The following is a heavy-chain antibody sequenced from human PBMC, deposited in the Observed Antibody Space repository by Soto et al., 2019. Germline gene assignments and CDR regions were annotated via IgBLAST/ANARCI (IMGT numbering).Heavy chain of an antibody. V-gene: IGHV1-69*13. D-gene: IGHD2-8*01. CDR3: ARAGYCTNGVCYAFDY. J-gene: IGHJ4*02. Sequence: AVKVSCKASGGTFSSYAISWVRQAPGQGLEWMGGIIPIFGAANYAQKFQGRVTITADESTSTAYMELSSLRSEDTAVYYCARAGYCTNGVCYAFDYWGQGTLVTVSS. CDR2: IIPIFGAA. CDR1: GGTFSSYA.